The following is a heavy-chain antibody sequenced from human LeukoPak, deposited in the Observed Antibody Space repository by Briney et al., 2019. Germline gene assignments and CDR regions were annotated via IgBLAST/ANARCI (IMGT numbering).Heavy chain of an antibody. J-gene: IGHJ5*02. V-gene: IGHV5-51*01. CDR1: GSSFTTHW. CDR3: ARRGSYYWFDP. Sequence: GESLQISCKVSGSSFTTHWIGWVRQMPGKGLEWMGIIHPINSETRYSPSFEGQVTISADTSISTVFLQWNSLKSSDTAMYYCARRGSYYWFDPWGQGTLVTVSS. D-gene: IGHD1-26*01. CDR2: IHPINSET.